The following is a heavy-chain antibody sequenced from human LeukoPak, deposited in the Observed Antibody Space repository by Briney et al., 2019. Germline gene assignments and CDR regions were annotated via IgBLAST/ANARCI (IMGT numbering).Heavy chain of an antibody. D-gene: IGHD3-16*01. J-gene: IGHJ4*02. CDR1: GFTFSAYS. CDR3: ARDLSSPGEYRKTFDY. Sequence: AGGSLRLSCAASGFTFSAYSMNWVRQAPGKGLEWVSYISSSSSTIYYADSVKGRFTISRDNAKNSLYLQMNSLRAEDTAVYYCARDLSSPGEYRKTFDYWGQGTLVTVSS. V-gene: IGHV3-48*01. CDR2: ISSSSSTI.